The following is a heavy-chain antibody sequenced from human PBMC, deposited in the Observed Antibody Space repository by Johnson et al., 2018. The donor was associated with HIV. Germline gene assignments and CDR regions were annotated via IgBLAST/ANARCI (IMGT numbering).Heavy chain of an antibody. CDR1: GFTFSSYD. D-gene: IGHD4-17*01. CDR3: ARGMTTVTNHDAFDI. V-gene: IGHV3-23*04. J-gene: IGHJ3*02. Sequence: VQLVESGGGLVQPGGSLRLSCAASGFTFSSYDMHRVRQATGKGLEWVSAISGSGGSTYYADSVKGRFTISRDNSKNTLYLQMNSLRAEDTAVYYCARGMTTVTNHDAFDIWGQGTMVTVSS. CDR2: ISGSGGST.